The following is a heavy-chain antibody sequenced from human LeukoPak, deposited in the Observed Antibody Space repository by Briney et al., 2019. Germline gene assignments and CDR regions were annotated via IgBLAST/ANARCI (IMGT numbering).Heavy chain of an antibody. J-gene: IGHJ4*02. CDR3: ARQYSGYDFDH. D-gene: IGHD5-12*01. CDR1: GGSISSGVYY. Sequence: PSETLSLTCTVSGGSISSGVYYWSWIRQHPGKGLEWIGYIYYSGGTNYNPSLKSRLTISVDTSKNQFSLKLSSVTAADTAVYYCARQYSGYDFDHWGQGTLVTVSS. V-gene: IGHV4-31*03. CDR2: IYYSGGT.